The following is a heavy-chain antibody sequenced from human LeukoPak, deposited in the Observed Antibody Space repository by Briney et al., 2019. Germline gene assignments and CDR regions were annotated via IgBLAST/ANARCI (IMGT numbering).Heavy chain of an antibody. CDR1: GDSISSYF. CDR2: ISYSGST. J-gene: IGHJ6*03. D-gene: IGHD3-10*01. Sequence: SETLSLTCTVSGDSISSYFWSLIRQPPGKGLEWIGYISYSGSTNYSPSLKSRVTISVDTSKNQFSLRLSSVTAADTAVYYCARAAGDSPPYYYYMDVWGKGTTVTVSS. V-gene: IGHV4-59*01. CDR3: ARAAGDSPPYYYYMDV.